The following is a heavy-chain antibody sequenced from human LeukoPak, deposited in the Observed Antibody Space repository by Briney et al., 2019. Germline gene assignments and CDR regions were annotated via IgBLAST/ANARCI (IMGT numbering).Heavy chain of an antibody. J-gene: IGHJ4*02. V-gene: IGHV3-23*01. CDR2: ISGSGGST. CDR1: GFTFSSYA. D-gene: IGHD3-3*01. CDR3: AKDSKGAAIFGVVIMD. Sequence: GGSLRLSCAASGFTFSSYAMSWVRQAPGKGLEWVSAISGSGGSTYYADSAKGRFTISRDNSKNTLYLQMNSLRAEDTAVYYCAKDSKGAAIFGVVIMDWGQGTLVTVSS.